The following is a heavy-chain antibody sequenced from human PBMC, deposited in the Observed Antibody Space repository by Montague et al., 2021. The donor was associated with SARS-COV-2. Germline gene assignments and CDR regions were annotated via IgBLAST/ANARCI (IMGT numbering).Heavy chain of an antibody. CDR2: LYYTGST. V-gene: IGHV4-39*01. CDR1: GGSISSSSYY. D-gene: IGHD6-13*01. Sequence: SETLSLTCTVSGGSISSSSYYRGWIRQPPGKGLEWIGSLYYTGSTYYNPSLKSRVTISVDTSKNQFSLKLSSMTAADTAVYYCARDSSSWYYWFDPWGQGTRVTVSS. CDR3: ARDSSSWYYWFDP. J-gene: IGHJ5*02.